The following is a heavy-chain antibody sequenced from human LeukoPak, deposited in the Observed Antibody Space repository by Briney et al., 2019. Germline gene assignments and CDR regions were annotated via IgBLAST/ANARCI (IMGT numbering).Heavy chain of an antibody. Sequence: GGSLRLSCAASGFTFSSYGMSWVRQAPGKGLEWVSYISSSGSTIYYADSVKGRFTISRDNAKNSLYLQMNSLRAEDTAVYYCARDHTDWSTFPYYYDSSGYYDYWGQGTLVTVSS. J-gene: IGHJ4*02. CDR1: GFTFSSYG. CDR2: ISSSGSTI. V-gene: IGHV3-48*04. CDR3: ARDHTDWSTFPYYYDSSGYYDY. D-gene: IGHD3-22*01.